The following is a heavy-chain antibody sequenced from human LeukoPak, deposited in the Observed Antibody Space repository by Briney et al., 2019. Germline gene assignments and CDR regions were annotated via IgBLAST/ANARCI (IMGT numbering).Heavy chain of an antibody. CDR1: GYTFTNYG. V-gene: IGHV1-18*01. Sequence: ASVKVSCKASGYTFTNYGISWVRQAPGQGLEWIGWVGAYDGDTNYAEKVQGRVTMTTDTSTSTAYLELRSLRSGDTAVYYCARDYDRWNNDCFDPWGQGTLVIVSS. J-gene: IGHJ5*02. D-gene: IGHD1/OR15-1a*01. CDR2: VGAYDGDT. CDR3: ARDYDRWNNDCFDP.